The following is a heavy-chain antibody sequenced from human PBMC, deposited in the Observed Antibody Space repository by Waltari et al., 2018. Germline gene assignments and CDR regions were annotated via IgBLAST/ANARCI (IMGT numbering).Heavy chain of an antibody. CDR2: ISGSGGST. V-gene: IGHV3-23*01. CDR1: GFTFSSYA. J-gene: IGHJ4*02. CDR3: AKGGIVVVVAATGYFDY. D-gene: IGHD2-15*01. Sequence: EVQLLESGGGLVQPGGSLRLSCAASGFTFSSYAMSWVRQAPGKGLEWVSAISGSGGSTYYSDSVKGRFTISRDYSKNTLYLQMNSLRAEDTAVYYCAKGGIVVVVAATGYFDYWGQGTLVTVSS.